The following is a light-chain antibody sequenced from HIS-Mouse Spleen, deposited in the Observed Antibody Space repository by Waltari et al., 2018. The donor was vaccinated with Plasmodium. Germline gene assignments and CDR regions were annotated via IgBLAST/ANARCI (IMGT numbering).Light chain of an antibody. J-gene: IGLJ2*01. CDR2: EVS. CDR1: SRDVGGYHS. V-gene: IGLV2-8*01. CDR3: SSYAGSNNLV. Sequence: QSALTQPPSASGSPGQSVTISCTGTSRDVGGYHSVSWYQQHPGKAPKLMIYEVSKRPSGVPDRFSGSKSGNTASLTVSGLQAEDEADYYCSSYAGSNNLVFGGGTKLTVL.